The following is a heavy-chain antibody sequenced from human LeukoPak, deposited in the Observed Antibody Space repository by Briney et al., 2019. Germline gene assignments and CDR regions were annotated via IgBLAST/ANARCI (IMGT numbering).Heavy chain of an antibody. V-gene: IGHV4-59*01. CDR1: GGSITTYY. D-gene: IGHD3-10*01. CDR2: IYYNGSP. Sequence: PSETLSLTCAVPGGSITTYYWNWIRQPPGKGLEWIGCIYYNGSPNYNSSLRSRLTVSLDTSKNQFSLRLSSVTAADTAVYYCARKENVYYYFDYWGQGTLVTVSS. CDR3: ARKENVYYYFDY. J-gene: IGHJ4*02.